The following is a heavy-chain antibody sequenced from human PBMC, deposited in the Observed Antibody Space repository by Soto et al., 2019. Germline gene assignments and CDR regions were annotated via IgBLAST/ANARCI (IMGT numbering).Heavy chain of an antibody. CDR3: ARDLVNYYDSSGYTGGIRWFDP. V-gene: IGHV1-46*01. Sequence: GASVKVSCKASGYTFTSYYMHWVRQAPGRGLEWMGIINPSGGSTSYAQKFQGRVTMTRDTSTSTVYMELSSLRSEDTAVYYCARDLVNYYDSSGYTGGIRWFDPWGQGPMVTV. J-gene: IGHJ5*02. CDR1: GYTFTSYY. CDR2: INPSGGST. D-gene: IGHD3-22*01.